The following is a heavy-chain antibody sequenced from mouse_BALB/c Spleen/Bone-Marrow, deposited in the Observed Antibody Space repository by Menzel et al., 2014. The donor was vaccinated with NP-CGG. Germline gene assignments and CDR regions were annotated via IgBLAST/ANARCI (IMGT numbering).Heavy chain of an antibody. CDR3: ARVITTKGNYAMDY. V-gene: IGHV14-3*02. D-gene: IGHD2-4*01. J-gene: IGHJ4*01. Sequence: EVQLQQSGAELVKPGASVKLSCTASGFNIKDTYMHWVKQRPEQGLEWIGRIDPANGNTKYDPKFQGKATITADTSSNTAYLQLSSLTSEDTAVYYCARVITTKGNYAMDYWGQGTSVTVSS. CDR1: GFNIKDTY. CDR2: IDPANGNT.